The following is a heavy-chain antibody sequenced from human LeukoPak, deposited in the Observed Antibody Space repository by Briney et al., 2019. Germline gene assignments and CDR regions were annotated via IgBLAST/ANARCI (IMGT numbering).Heavy chain of an antibody. CDR2: IIPIFGTA. V-gene: IGHV1-69*13. D-gene: IGHD6-19*01. CDR1: GGTFSSYA. Sequence: SVKVSCKASGGTFSSYAISWVRQAPGQGLEWMGGIIPIFGTANYAQKFQGRVTITADESTSTAYMELSSLRSEDTAVYYCAREGIAVALDASDIWGQGTMVTVSS. CDR3: AREGIAVALDASDI. J-gene: IGHJ3*02.